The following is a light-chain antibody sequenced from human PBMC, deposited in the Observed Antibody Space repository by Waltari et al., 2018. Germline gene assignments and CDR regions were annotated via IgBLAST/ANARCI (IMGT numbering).Light chain of an antibody. V-gene: IGLV2-14*01. CDR2: EVS. J-gene: IGLJ3*02. CDR1: SSDDGGYKY. Sequence: QSALTQPASVSGSPGPSITISCTGTSSDDGGYKYVSWYQQHPGKAPQVMIYEVSKRPSVVPIRFAGSNSGNTVSLTISGLQAEEEADYYVSSYTSSNTCVFGGGTKLTVL. CDR3: SSYTSSNTCV.